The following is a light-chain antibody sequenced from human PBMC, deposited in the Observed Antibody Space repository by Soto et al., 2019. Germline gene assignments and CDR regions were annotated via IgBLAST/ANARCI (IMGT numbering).Light chain of an antibody. V-gene: IGKV3-15*01. CDR2: DTS. Sequence: VVRRQSTATLSVSPGEGATPSCRASQGIGDTLAWYQHKPVQTPSLLIYDTSTRATGVPTRFSGSRSGAEFTLTINSLQSEDFAVYYCQPYNILPLTFGGGTMVDIK. J-gene: IGKJ4*01. CDR3: QPYNILPLT. CDR1: QGIGDT.